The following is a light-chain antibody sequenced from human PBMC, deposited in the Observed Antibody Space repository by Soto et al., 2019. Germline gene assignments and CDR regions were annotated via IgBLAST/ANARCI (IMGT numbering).Light chain of an antibody. V-gene: IGKV1-5*03. CDR3: LQDHDDSWT. CDR2: KAS. CDR1: QSISSW. Sequence: IQMTQSPSTLSASVGDRVTITGRASQSISSWLARYQQKPGKAPKLLTYKASSLESGVPSRFRGSRSGTEFTLTVSSLQPEDFATYYCLQDHDDSWTFGQGTKVDIK. J-gene: IGKJ1*01.